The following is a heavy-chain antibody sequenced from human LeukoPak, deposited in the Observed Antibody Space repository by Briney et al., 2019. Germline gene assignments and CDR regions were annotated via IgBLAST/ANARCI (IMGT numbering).Heavy chain of an antibody. Sequence: SETLSLTCAVYGGSFSGYYWSWIRQPPGKGLEWIGEINHSGSTNYNPSLKSRVTISVDTSKNQFSLKLSSVTAADTAVYYCARLPRSGVYYYYMDVWGKGTTVTVSS. CDR3: ARLPRSGVYYYYMDV. CDR1: GGSFSGYY. V-gene: IGHV4-34*01. CDR2: INHSGST. D-gene: IGHD6-25*01. J-gene: IGHJ6*03.